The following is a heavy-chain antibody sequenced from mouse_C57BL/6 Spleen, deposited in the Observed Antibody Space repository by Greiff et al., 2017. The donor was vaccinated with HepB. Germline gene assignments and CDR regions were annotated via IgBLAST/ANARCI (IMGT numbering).Heavy chain of an antibody. Sequence: QVQLKEPGAELVMPGASVKLSCKASGYTFTSYWMHWVKQRPGQGLEWIGEIDPSDSYTNYNQKFKGKSTLTVDKSSSTAYMQLSSLTSEDSAVYYCARWGLRRENYFDYWGQGTTLTVSS. J-gene: IGHJ2*01. CDR2: IDPSDSYT. CDR3: ARWGLRRENYFDY. D-gene: IGHD2-2*01. CDR1: GYTFTSYW. V-gene: IGHV1-69*01.